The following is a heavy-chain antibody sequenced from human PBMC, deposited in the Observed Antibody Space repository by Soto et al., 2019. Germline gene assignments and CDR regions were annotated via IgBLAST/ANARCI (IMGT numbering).Heavy chain of an antibody. CDR1: GFAFSSYA. Sequence: GGSLRLSCAASGFAFSSYAMSWVRQAPGKGLEWVSAISGSGGSTYYADSVKGRFTISRDNSKNTLYLQMNSLRAEDTAVYYCAKDVQDFGTGPDDAFDIWGQGTMVT. J-gene: IGHJ3*02. CDR3: AKDVQDFGTGPDDAFDI. V-gene: IGHV3-23*01. D-gene: IGHD3-3*01. CDR2: ISGSGGST.